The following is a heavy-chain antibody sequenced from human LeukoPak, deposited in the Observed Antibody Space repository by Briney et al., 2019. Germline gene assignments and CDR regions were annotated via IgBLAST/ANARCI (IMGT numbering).Heavy chain of an antibody. V-gene: IGHV3-23*01. D-gene: IGHD2-15*01. Sequence: GGSLRLSCAASGFTFSSYGMSWVRQAPGKGLEWVSVIGGIGGSTYYADSVKGRFTISRDNSKNTLYLQMNSLRAEDTAVYHCAKGGGKGNCSGDRCYSPSYYYYMDVWGKGTTVTVSS. J-gene: IGHJ6*03. CDR2: IGGIGGST. CDR1: GFTFSSYG. CDR3: AKGGGKGNCSGDRCYSPSYYYYMDV.